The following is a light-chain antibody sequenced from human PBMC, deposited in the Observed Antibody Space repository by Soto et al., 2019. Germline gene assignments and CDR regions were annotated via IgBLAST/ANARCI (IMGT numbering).Light chain of an antibody. CDR2: EVS. CDR3: TSYAGSNNFGV. CDR1: SSDVGGYNY. Sequence: QSVLTQPPSASGSPGQSVTISCTGTSSDVGGYNYVSWYQQHPGKAPKLMIYEVSKRPSGVPDRFSGSKSGNTASLIVSGLQAEDEADYYCTSYAGSNNFGVFGGGTKLTVL. J-gene: IGLJ3*02. V-gene: IGLV2-8*01.